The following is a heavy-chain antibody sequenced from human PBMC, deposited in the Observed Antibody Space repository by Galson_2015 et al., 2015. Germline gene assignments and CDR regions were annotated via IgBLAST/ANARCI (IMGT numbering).Heavy chain of an antibody. J-gene: IGHJ3*02. CDR3: ATATKTIFDAFDI. D-gene: IGHD3-3*01. CDR1: GFIVSSNY. Sequence: SLRLSCAASGFIVSSNYMSWVRQAPGKGLEWVSVIYSGGSTYYADSVKGRFTISRDNSKNTLYLQMNNLRAEDTAVYYCATATKTIFDAFDIWAKGQWSPSLQ. V-gene: IGHV3-53*01. CDR2: IYSGGST.